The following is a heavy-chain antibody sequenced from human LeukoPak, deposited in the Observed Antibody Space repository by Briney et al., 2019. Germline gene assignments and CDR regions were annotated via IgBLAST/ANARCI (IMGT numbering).Heavy chain of an antibody. D-gene: IGHD2-15*01. Sequence: ASVKVSCKASGYTFTSYGISWVRQAPGQGLEWMGWISAYNGNTNYAQKFQGRVTITTDESTSTAYMELSSLRSEDTAVYYCARDGVVVAASTWGQGTLVTVSS. V-gene: IGHV1-18*01. J-gene: IGHJ5*02. CDR1: GYTFTSYG. CDR3: ARDGVVVAAST. CDR2: ISAYNGNT.